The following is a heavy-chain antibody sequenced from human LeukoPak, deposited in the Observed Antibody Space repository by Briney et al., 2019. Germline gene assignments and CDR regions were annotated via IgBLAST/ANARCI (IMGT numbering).Heavy chain of an antibody. Sequence: GGSLRLSCAASGFTFSTYTMYWVRHPPGKGLEWVSIIGSSGGGIHYADSVKGRFTISRDNSKNALYLQMNSLRVEDAAVYYCAIDPNWGTHSWGQGVLVTVSS. CDR2: IGSSGGGI. CDR3: AIDPNWGTHS. CDR1: GFTFSTYT. D-gene: IGHD7-27*01. V-gene: IGHV3-23*01. J-gene: IGHJ4*02.